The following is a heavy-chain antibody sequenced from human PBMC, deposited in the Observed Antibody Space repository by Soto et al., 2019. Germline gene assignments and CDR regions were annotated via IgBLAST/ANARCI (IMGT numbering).Heavy chain of an antibody. CDR3: VRSGDNYNLLDF. CDR2: SSNSGSFT. D-gene: IGHD1-1*01. Sequence: GGSLRLSCAASGFTFSDHYMSWIRQAPGKGLEWIGYSSNSGSFTRYADSVKGRFSISRDNAKNSLYLQINSLRGDDTAIYYCVRSGDNYNLLDFWGQGTPVTVSS. V-gene: IGHV3-11*06. J-gene: IGHJ4*02. CDR1: GFTFSDHY.